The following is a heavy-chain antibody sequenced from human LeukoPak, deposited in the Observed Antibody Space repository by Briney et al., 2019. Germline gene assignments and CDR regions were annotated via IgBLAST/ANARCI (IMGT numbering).Heavy chain of an antibody. CDR2: ISGSGGST. CDR1: GFTFSSYA. D-gene: IGHD3-16*02. J-gene: IGHJ4*02. V-gene: IGHV3-23*01. Sequence: GGSLRLSCAASGFTFSSYAMHWVRQAPGKGLEWVSAISGSGGSTYYADSVKGRFTISRDNSKNTLYLQMNSLRAEDTAVYYCAKGGRGELSVGYWGQGTLVTVSS. CDR3: AKGGRGELSVGY.